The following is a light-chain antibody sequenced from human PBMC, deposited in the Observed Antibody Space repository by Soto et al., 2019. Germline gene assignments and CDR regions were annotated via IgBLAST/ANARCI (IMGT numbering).Light chain of an antibody. CDR3: SSYTTSTTRV. CDR2: DVS. CDR1: SSDVGVYDY. J-gene: IGLJ3*02. V-gene: IGLV2-14*03. Sequence: QSALTQPASVSGSPGQSITISCNGTSSDVGVYDYVSWYQQHPGKAPKLLIYDVSNRPAGISNRFSGSKSGNTASLTISGLQAADEADYYCSSYTTSTTRVFGGGTKVTVL.